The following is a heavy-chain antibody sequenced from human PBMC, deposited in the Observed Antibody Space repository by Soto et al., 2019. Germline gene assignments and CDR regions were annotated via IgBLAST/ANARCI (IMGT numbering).Heavy chain of an antibody. J-gene: IGHJ6*02. CDR2: IKSKTDGGTT. CDR1: GFTFSNAW. V-gene: IGHV3-15*01. CDR3: TTDAPGGTYYYYYGMDV. D-gene: IGHD1-1*01. Sequence: GGSLRLSCAASGFTFSNAWMSWVRQAPGKGLEWVGRIKSKTDGGTTDYAAPVKGRFTISRDDSKNTLYLQMNSLKTEDTAVYYCTTDAPGGTYYYYYGMDVWGQGTTVTVSS.